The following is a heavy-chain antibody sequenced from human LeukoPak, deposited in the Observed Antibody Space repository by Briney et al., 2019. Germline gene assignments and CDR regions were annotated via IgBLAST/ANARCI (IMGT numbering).Heavy chain of an antibody. CDR2: ISRTSGST. D-gene: IGHD6-19*01. CDR3: AKESSGWNYFDY. Sequence: GGSMRLARAAYGFTVSSYAINWVRQPQGKGLELVSAISRTSGSTYYANSVKGPFTNPRDNSKNTLYLQMNSLRAKDTAVYYCAKESSGWNYFDYWGQGTLVTVSS. V-gene: IGHV3-23*01. CDR1: GFTVSSYA. J-gene: IGHJ4*02.